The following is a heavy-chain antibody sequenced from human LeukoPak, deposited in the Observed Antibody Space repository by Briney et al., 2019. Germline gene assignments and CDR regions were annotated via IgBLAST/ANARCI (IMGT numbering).Heavy chain of an antibody. J-gene: IGHJ1*01. CDR1: GFTFSSYG. D-gene: IGHD6-19*01. V-gene: IGHV3-30*18. Sequence: GGSLRLSCAASGFTFSSYGMHWVRQAPGKGLEWVAVISYDGSNKYYADSVKGRFTISRDNSKNTLYLQMNSLRAEDTAVYYCAKGTAVAAFQHWGQGTLVTVSS. CDR3: AKGTAVAAFQH. CDR2: ISYDGSNK.